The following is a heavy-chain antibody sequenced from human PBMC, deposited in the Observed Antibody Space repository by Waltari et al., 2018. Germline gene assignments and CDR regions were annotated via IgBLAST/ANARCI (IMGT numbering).Heavy chain of an antibody. J-gene: IGHJ5*02. Sequence: QVQLVQSGAEVKKPGASVKVSCKASGYTFTVYYMHWVRQAPGQGLEWMGWINPNIGGTNYAQKFQGRGTMTRDTSISTAYMELSRLRSDDTAVYYCARDPPQAEGGWFDPWGQGTLVTVSS. CDR2: INPNIGGT. V-gene: IGHV1-2*02. D-gene: IGHD3-16*01. CDR3: ARDPPQAEGGWFDP. CDR1: GYTFTVYY.